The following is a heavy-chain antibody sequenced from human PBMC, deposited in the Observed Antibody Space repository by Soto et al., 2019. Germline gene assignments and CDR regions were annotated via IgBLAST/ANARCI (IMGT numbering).Heavy chain of an antibody. V-gene: IGHV3-74*03. J-gene: IGHJ3*01. Sequence: GSRRLSCVGSGYTFSRYWMFWVRQAPGKGLEWVSRINSEGTFTPYADSVKGRFTISRDNAKNTLYLQMHSLRAEDTALYFCVRDRGYPDSFDVWGRGT. CDR2: INSEGTFT. CDR3: VRDRGYPDSFDV. D-gene: IGHD1-1*01. CDR1: GYTFSRYW.